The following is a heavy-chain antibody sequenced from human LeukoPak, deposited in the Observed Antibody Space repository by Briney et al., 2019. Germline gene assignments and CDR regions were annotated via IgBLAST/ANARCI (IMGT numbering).Heavy chain of an antibody. CDR3: TTGIRGD. Sequence: GGSLRLSCATSGFTFSGSAIHWVRQAPGEGLDWVGRIASKTDGGATDYAAPVKGRFTISRDDSKNTLNLQMNSLKTEDTAVYYCTTGIRGDWGQGTLVTVSS. V-gene: IGHV3-15*07. CDR1: GFTFSGSA. D-gene: IGHD3-10*01. CDR2: IASKTDGGAT. J-gene: IGHJ4*02.